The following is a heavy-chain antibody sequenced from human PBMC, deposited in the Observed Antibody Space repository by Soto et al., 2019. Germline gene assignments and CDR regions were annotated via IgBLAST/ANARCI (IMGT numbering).Heavy chain of an antibody. CDR2: IIPIFGTA. D-gene: IGHD1-1*01. CDR1: RGTLQRIA. Sequence: GRSANLTWEASRGTLQRIAIWWVRHAPGQGLEWMGEIIPIFGTANYAQKFQGRVTTTADESTSTAYMELSSLRSEDTAVYYCARLREVRTPRFDYWGQGTLVTVSS. J-gene: IGHJ4*02. CDR3: ARLREVRTPRFDY. V-gene: IGHV1-69*13.